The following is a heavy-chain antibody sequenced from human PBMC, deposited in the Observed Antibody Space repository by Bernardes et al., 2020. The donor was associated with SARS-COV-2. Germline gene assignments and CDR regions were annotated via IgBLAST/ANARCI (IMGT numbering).Heavy chain of an antibody. CDR2: IYYSGST. CDR3: ARVSVVVGATD. Sequence: SETLSLTCTVSGGSISSGGYYWSWIRQHPGKGLEWIGYIYYSGSTYYNPSLKSRVTISVDTSKNQFSLKLSSVTAADTAVYYCARVSVVVGATDWGQGTLVTVSS. V-gene: IGHV4-31*03. J-gene: IGHJ4*02. CDR1: GGSISSGGYY. D-gene: IGHD1-26*01.